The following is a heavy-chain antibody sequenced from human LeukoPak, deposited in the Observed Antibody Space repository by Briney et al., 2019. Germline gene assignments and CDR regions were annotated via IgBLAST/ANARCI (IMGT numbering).Heavy chain of an antibody. Sequence: ASVKISCKASGYTFTSYGISWVRQAPGQGLEWMGWISAYNGNTNYAQKLQGRVTMTTDTSTSTAYMELRSLRAEDTAVYYCAKGSSSSWDYSSFDYWGQGTLVTVSS. CDR2: ISAYNGNT. CDR3: AKGSSSSWDYSSFDY. CDR1: GYTFTSYG. D-gene: IGHD6-13*01. V-gene: IGHV1-18*01. J-gene: IGHJ4*02.